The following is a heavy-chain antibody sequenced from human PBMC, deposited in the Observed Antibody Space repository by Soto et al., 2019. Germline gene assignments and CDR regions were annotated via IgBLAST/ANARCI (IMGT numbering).Heavy chain of an antibody. CDR2: IYYSGST. CDR1: GGSISSGDYY. J-gene: IGHJ4*02. V-gene: IGHV4-30-4*01. D-gene: IGHD1-26*01. CDR3: ARDDGGTSRFDY. Sequence: SETLSLTCTVSGGSISSGDYYWNWIRQPPGKGLEWIGYIYYSGSTYYKPSLKSRVTISVDTSKNQFSLRLSSVTAAVTAVYYCARDDGGTSRFDYWGQGTLVTVSS.